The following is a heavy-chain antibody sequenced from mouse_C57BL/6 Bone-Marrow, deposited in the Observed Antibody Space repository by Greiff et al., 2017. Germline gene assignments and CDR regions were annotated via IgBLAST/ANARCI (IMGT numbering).Heavy chain of an antibody. CDR1: GYTFTSYW. J-gene: IGHJ4*01. CDR2: IDPSDSYT. CDR3: ARDGYYFYYAMGY. D-gene: IGHD2-3*01. Sequence: VQLQQSGAELVKPGASVKLSCKASGYTFTSYWMQWVKQRPGQGLEWIGEIDPSDSYTNYNQKFKGKATLTVDTSSSTAYMQLSSLTSEDSAVYYCARDGYYFYYAMGYWGQGTSVTVSS. V-gene: IGHV1-50*01.